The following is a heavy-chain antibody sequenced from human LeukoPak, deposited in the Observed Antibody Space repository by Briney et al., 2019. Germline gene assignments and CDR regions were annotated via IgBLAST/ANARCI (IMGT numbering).Heavy chain of an antibody. J-gene: IGHJ4*02. D-gene: IGHD1-26*01. Sequence: SQTLSLTCAVSGGSISSGGYSWSWIRQPPGKGLDWIGYIYHSGSTYYNPSLKSRVTISVDRSKNQFSLKLSSVTAADTAVYYCARGGELHWGVFDYWGQGTLVTVSS. CDR1: GGSISSGGYS. V-gene: IGHV4-30-2*01. CDR2: IYHSGST. CDR3: ARGGELHWGVFDY.